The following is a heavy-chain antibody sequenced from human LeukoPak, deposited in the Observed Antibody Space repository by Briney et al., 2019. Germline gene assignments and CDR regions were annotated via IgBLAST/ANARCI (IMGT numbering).Heavy chain of an antibody. CDR1: GYTFTSYG. CDR3: ARGRRGYYDSSGYYDY. D-gene: IGHD3-22*01. V-gene: IGHV1-18*01. CDR2: ISAYNGNT. Sequence: ASVKVSCKASGYTFTSYGISWVRQAPGQGLEWMGWISAYNGNTNYAQKLQGRVTMTTDTSTSTAYMELRSLRSDDTAVYYCARGRRGYYDSSGYYDYWGQGTLVTVSS. J-gene: IGHJ4*02.